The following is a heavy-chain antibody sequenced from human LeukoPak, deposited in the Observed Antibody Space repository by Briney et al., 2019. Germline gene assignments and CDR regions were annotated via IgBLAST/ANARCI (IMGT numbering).Heavy chain of an antibody. J-gene: IGHJ4*02. V-gene: IGHV4-34*01. D-gene: IGHD6-13*01. CDR3: ARKKKQQPSLFDY. Sequence: SETLSLTCAVYGGSFSGYYWSWIRQPPGKGLEWIGEINHRGSTNYNPSLKSRVTISVDTSKNQFSLKLSSVTAADTAVYYCARKKKQQPSLFDYWGQGTLVTVSS. CDR1: GGSFSGYY. CDR2: INHRGST.